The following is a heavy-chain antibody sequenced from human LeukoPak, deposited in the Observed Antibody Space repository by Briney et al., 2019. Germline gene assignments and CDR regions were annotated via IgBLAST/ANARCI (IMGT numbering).Heavy chain of an antibody. Sequence: PGGSLRLSCAASGFTFSSYSMNWVRQAPGKGLEWVSSISSSSSYIYYADSVKGRFTISRDNAKNSLYLQMNSLRAEDTAVYYCARGPYYYDSSGYYYDARFGVFDYWGQGTLVTVST. CDR1: GFTFSSYS. D-gene: IGHD3-22*01. CDR3: ARGPYYYDSSGYYYDARFGVFDY. CDR2: ISSSSSYI. J-gene: IGHJ4*02. V-gene: IGHV3-21*01.